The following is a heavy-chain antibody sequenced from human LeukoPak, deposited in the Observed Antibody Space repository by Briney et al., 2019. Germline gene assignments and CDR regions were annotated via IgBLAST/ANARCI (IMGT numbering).Heavy chain of an antibody. Sequence: AGGSLRLSCAASGFTFSSYGMHWVRQAPGKGLEWVAAIWYDGSNKYYADSVKGRFTISRDNSKNTLYLQMNSLRAEDTAVYYCARGEDYWGQGTLVTVSS. J-gene: IGHJ4*02. CDR1: GFTFSSYG. CDR2: IWYDGSNK. CDR3: ARGEDY. V-gene: IGHV3-33*01.